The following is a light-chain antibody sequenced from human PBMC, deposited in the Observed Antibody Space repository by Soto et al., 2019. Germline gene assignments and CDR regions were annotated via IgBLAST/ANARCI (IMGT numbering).Light chain of an antibody. J-gene: IGKJ4*01. CDR1: HDISKF. CDR2: DAS. V-gene: IGKV1-33*01. CDR3: LQYHKLPLT. Sequence: DIQMTQSPPSLPASVGDRVTITCQATHDISKFLNWYQPKPGRAPKLLIYDASILQTGVPSRFSGTRSGTHFTFTISSLQPEDIATYYCLQYHKLPLTFGGGTKVE.